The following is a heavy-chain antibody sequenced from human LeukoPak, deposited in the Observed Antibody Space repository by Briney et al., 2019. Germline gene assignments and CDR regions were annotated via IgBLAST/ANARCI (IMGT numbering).Heavy chain of an antibody. J-gene: IGHJ4*02. V-gene: IGHV3-30-3*01. D-gene: IGHD3-22*01. CDR3: VRGRYYYDVSGYPDY. CDR1: GFTFSNYA. CDR2: ISYDGSDK. Sequence: GGSLRLSCAASGFTFSNYAIHWVRQAPGKGLEWVALISYDGSDKYYADSVKGRFTISRDNSKNTLYLQMNSLRPEDTALYYCVRGRYYYDVSGYPDYWGQGTLVTVSS.